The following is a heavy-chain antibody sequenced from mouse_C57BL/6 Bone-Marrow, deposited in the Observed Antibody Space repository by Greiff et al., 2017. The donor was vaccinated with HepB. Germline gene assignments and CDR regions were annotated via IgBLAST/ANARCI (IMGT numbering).Heavy chain of an antibody. CDR1: GYTFTEYT. CDR3: ARHEEAYYGSSYYAMDY. D-gene: IGHD1-1*01. Sequence: QVQLQQSGAELVKPGASVKLSCKASGYTFTEYTIHWVKQRSGQGLEWIGWFYPGSGSIKYNEKFKDKATLTADKSSSTVYMELRRLTSEDSAVYFCARHEEAYYGSSYYAMDYWGQGTSVTVSS. V-gene: IGHV1-62-2*01. J-gene: IGHJ4*01. CDR2: FYPGSGSI.